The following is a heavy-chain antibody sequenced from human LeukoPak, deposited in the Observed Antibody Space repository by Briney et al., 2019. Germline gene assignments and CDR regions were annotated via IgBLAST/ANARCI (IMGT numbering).Heavy chain of an antibody. D-gene: IGHD3-10*01. Sequence: SETLSLTCTVSGGSISSSSYYWDWIRQPPGKGLEWIGSIYYSGSTNYNPSLKSRVAISVDTSKNQFSLKLSSVTAADTAVYYCARVVRRYYGSGLDAFDIWGQGTMVTVSS. CDR1: GGSISSSSYY. V-gene: IGHV4-39*07. CDR2: IYYSGST. CDR3: ARVVRRYYGSGLDAFDI. J-gene: IGHJ3*02.